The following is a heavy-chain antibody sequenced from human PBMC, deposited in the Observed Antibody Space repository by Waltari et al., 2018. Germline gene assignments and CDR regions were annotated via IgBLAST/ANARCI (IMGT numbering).Heavy chain of an antibody. V-gene: IGHV4-61*02. D-gene: IGHD3-10*01. CDR3: ARGSGLGTYYNDFFDS. CDR2: IFNPEPT. J-gene: IGHJ4*02. CDR1: NASIVDGLFF. Sequence: QVQLQESGPGLVKPSQTLSLTCTVPNASIVDGLFFWNWIRQPTGKGREWLGRIFNPEPTNYNPALDSRVTIALDTSKNQFSLDLTSVTAADTAVYYCARGSGLGTYYNDFFDSWGQGAQVTVSS.